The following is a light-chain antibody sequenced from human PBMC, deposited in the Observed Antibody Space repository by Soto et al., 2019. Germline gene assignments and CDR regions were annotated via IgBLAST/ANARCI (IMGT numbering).Light chain of an antibody. CDR1: NIGIKS. CDR3: CSYAGSGTDNYV. CDR2: DDS. J-gene: IGLJ1*01. V-gene: IGLV3-21*02. Sequence: SYELTQPPSVSVAPGQTARITCGGNNIGIKSVHWYQQKPGQAPVLVVYDDSDRPSGIPERFSGSNSGNTAFLTISGLQAEDEADYYCCSYAGSGTDNYVFGSGTKVTVL.